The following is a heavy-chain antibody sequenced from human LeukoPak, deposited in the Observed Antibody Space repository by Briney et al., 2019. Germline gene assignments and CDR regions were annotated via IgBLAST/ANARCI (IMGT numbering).Heavy chain of an antibody. J-gene: IGHJ4*02. V-gene: IGHV4-59*01. CDR1: GGSISSYY. CDR3: ARHPGAKGGDY. Sequence: PSETLSLTCTVSGGSISSYYWSWIRQPPGKGLEWIGYIYYSGSTNYNPSLKSRVTISVDTSKNQFSLKLSSVTAADTAVYYCARHPGAKGGDYWGQGTLVTVSS. D-gene: IGHD3-16*01. CDR2: IYYSGST.